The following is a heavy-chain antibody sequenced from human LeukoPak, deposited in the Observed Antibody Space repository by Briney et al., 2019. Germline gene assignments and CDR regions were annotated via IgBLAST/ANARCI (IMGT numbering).Heavy chain of an antibody. CDR3: ARYITIFGVGKFDP. V-gene: IGHV4-59*11. J-gene: IGHJ5*02. CDR1: GGSISSHY. CDR2: IYYSGST. D-gene: IGHD3-3*01. Sequence: SETLSLTCTVSGGSISSHYWSWIRQPPGKGLEWIGYIYYSGSTNYNPSLKSRVTISVDTSKNQFSLKLSSVTAEDTAVYYCARYITIFGVGKFDPWGQGTLVTVSS.